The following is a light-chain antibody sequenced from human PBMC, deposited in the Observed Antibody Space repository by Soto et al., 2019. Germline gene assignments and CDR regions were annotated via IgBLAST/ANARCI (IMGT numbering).Light chain of an antibody. J-gene: IGKJ3*01. Sequence: DIQMTQSPSPLSASIGDRVTITCRASQSIDNYLNWYQQKPGQAPNLLIYAASSLQSGVPSRFSGSGSGTDCTLTISSLQPEEFATYYCQQSYSIPFTFGPGTRVEIK. V-gene: IGKV1-39*01. CDR2: AAS. CDR3: QQSYSIPFT. CDR1: QSIDNY.